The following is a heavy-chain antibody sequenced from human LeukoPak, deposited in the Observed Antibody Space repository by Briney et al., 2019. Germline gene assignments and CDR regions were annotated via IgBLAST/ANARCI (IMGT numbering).Heavy chain of an antibody. CDR3: ARNKGKYWYFDL. D-gene: IGHD1/OR15-1a*01. J-gene: IGHJ2*01. Sequence: ASVKVSCKASGGTFTIHTITWVRQAPGQGLEWMGGIIPSFGTPTYAQKFQGRVTITAYESTSTAYTGLSSLRSEDTAVYYCARNKGKYWYFDLWGRGSLVTVSS. CDR2: IIPSFGTP. V-gene: IGHV1-69*01. CDR1: GGTFTIHT.